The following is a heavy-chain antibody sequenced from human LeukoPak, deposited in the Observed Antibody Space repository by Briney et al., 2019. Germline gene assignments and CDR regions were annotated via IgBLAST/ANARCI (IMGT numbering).Heavy chain of an antibody. Sequence: GGSLRLSCAVSGFTFSSYWMSWVRQAPGKGLEWVSGISWNSGSIGYADSVKGRFTISRDNAKNSLYLQMNSLRAEDMALYYCAKDSGGYFSYFDYWGQGTLVTVSS. CDR1: GFTFSSYW. D-gene: IGHD1-26*01. CDR3: AKDSGGYFSYFDY. CDR2: ISWNSGSI. V-gene: IGHV3-9*03. J-gene: IGHJ4*02.